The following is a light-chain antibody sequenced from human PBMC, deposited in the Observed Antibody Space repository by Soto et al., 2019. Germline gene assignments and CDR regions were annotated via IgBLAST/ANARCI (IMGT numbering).Light chain of an antibody. CDR2: GTS. CDR3: QQYNDWPPLT. J-gene: IGKJ4*01. Sequence: EIVMTQSPPTLSVDRGERASLSCRASQSVNINLAWYQQKPGQAPRLLIYGTSTRATGVPARFSGSGSGTEFTLTISNLQSEDFAVYYCQQYNDWPPLTFGGGTKVDI. V-gene: IGKV3-15*01. CDR1: QSVNIN.